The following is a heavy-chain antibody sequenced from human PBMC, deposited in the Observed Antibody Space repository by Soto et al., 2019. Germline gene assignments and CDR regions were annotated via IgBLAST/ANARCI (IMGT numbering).Heavy chain of an antibody. CDR1: GFTXXXYA. V-gene: IGHV3-23*01. Sequence: EVQLLDSGGGLVQPGGSLRLSCAASGFTXXXYAMSWVRQAPGKGLEWVSATSVSAITTYYADSVKGRFTISRDNSKNPVYLQMNSLRAEDTAIYSCAKVIVARGGMDVWGRGTTVTVSS. D-gene: IGHD6-6*01. CDR3: AKVIVARGGMDV. CDR2: TSVSAITT. J-gene: IGHJ6*02.